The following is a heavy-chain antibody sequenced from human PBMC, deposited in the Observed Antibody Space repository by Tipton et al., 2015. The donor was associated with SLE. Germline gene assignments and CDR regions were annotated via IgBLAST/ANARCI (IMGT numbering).Heavy chain of an antibody. CDR1: GGSFSGYY. Sequence: TLSLTCAVYGGSFSGYYWSWIRQPPGKGLEWIGEIKHSGSTNYNPSLKSRVTISVDTSKNQFSLKLSSVTAADTAVYYCARKTVTTHYFDYWGQGTLVTVSS. CDR2: IKHSGST. V-gene: IGHV4-34*01. CDR3: ARKTVTTHYFDY. D-gene: IGHD4-17*01. J-gene: IGHJ4*02.